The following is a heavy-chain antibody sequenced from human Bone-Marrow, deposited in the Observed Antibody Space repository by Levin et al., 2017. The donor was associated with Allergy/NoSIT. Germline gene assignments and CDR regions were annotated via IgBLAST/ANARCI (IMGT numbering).Heavy chain of an antibody. CDR2: INYSGTT. D-gene: IGHD3-10*01. J-gene: IGHJ5*02. Sequence: PGGSLRLSCTVSGGSISSNNYYWGWVRQPPGKGLEWIGTINYSGTTFYNPSLESRITISVDTSKNQFSLKLSTVTAADTAVYFCVIRNVLVWLGELSWGQGALVTVSS. CDR1: GGSISSNNYY. V-gene: IGHV4-39*01. CDR3: VIRNVLVWLGELS.